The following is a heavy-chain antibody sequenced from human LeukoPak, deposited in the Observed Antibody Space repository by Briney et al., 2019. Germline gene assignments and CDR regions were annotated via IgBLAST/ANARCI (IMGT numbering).Heavy chain of an antibody. CDR1: GGTFSSYA. Sequence: GASVKVSCKASGGTFSSYAISWVRQAPGQGLEWMGGIIPIFGTANYAQKFQGRVTITADESTSTAYMELSSLRSEDTAVYYCARARYCSGGSCYSRFQHWGQGTLVPSPQ. CDR2: IIPIFGTA. D-gene: IGHD2-15*01. V-gene: IGHV1-69*13. CDR3: ARARYCSGGSCYSRFQH. J-gene: IGHJ1*01.